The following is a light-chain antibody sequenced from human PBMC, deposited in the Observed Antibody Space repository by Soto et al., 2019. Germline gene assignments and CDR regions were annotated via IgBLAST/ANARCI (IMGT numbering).Light chain of an antibody. J-gene: IGLJ2*01. V-gene: IGLV2-14*01. Sequence: QSALTQPASVSGSPGQSITISCTGTSSDVGGYNYVSWYQQHPGKAPKLMIYDVSNRPSGVSNRFSGSKSGNTASLTISGLLVEDEADYYCSSYTSSNTVLFGGGTKLTVL. CDR3: SSYTSSNTVL. CDR2: DVS. CDR1: SSDVGGYNY.